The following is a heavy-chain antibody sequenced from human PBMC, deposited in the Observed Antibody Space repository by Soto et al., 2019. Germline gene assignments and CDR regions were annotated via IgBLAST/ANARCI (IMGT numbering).Heavy chain of an antibody. CDR1: GFIFSEST. J-gene: IGHJ4*02. CDR2: VSTSGRST. V-gene: IGHV3-64D*06. CDR3: VKQAHGLDGVAFDY. Sequence: GGSLRLSSSASGFIFSESTIYWVRQVPGKGLEAISAVSTSGRSTYYADSVKDRFTISRDNSKNTLFLQMGSLRPEDTAIYYCVKQAHGLDGVAFDYWVQGTQVTVS. D-gene: IGHD2-15*01.